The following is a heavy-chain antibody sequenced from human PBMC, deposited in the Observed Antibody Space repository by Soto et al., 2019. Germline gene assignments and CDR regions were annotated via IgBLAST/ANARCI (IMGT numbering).Heavy chain of an antibody. CDR2: ISSSGSTI. D-gene: IGHD3-9*01. CDR3: AREAYYDILPYERGAFDY. J-gene: IGHJ4*02. CDR1: GFTFSDYY. Sequence: GGSLRLSCAASGFTFSDYYMSWIRQAPGKGLEWVSYISSSGSTIYYADSVKGRFTISRDNAKNSLYLQMNSLRAEDTAVYYCAREAYYDILPYERGAFDYWGQGTLVTVSS. V-gene: IGHV3-11*01.